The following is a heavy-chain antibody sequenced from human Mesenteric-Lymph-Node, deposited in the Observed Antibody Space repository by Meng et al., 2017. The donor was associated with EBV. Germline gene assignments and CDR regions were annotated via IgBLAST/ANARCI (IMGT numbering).Heavy chain of an antibody. Sequence: QFQLVQSGARVTKPGASVKASCKASGYTFTSYGISWVRQAPGQGLEWMGWISAYNGNTNYAQKLQGRVTMTTDTSTSTAYMELRSLRSDDTAVYYCARGSDSSSWPDNWFDPWGQGTLVTVSS. CDR1: GYTFTSYG. J-gene: IGHJ5*02. CDR2: ISAYNGNT. CDR3: ARGSDSSSWPDNWFDP. D-gene: IGHD6-13*01. V-gene: IGHV1-18*01.